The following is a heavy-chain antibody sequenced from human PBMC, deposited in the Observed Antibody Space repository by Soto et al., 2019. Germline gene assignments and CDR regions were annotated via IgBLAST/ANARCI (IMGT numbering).Heavy chain of an antibody. CDR2: INSAGSTT. J-gene: IGHJ4*02. D-gene: IGHD1-20*01. V-gene: IGHV3-74*01. CDR3: ARDRSYTADK. CDR1: GFTFSNSW. Sequence: EVQLLEAGGGFVQPGGSLRLSCAASGFTFSNSWMHWVRQAPGKGLVWVSYINSAGSTTTYADSVKGRFTISRDNAKNTVYLQITSLTPEDTSVYYCARDRSYTADKWGQGTLVTVSS.